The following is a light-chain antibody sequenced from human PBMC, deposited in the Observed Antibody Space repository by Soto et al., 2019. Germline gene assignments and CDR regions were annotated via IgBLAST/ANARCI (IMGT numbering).Light chain of an antibody. CDR1: QSVSSNY. Sequence: EIVLTQSPGTLSLSPGDRATLSCRASQSVSSNYLVWYQQKPGQAPRLLIYGASNRAIGIPDRFSGSGSGTDFTLTISRLEPEDFAVYYCQQYGSSPQAFGQGTKVEIK. V-gene: IGKV3-20*01. J-gene: IGKJ1*01. CDR3: QQYGSSPQA. CDR2: GAS.